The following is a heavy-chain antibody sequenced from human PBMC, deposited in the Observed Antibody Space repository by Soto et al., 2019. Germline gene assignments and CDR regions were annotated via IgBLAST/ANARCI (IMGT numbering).Heavy chain of an antibody. D-gene: IGHD2-21*02. CDR1: GYTFTPYA. CDR2: INADNGNT. V-gene: IGHV1-3*01. J-gene: IGHJ2*01. Sequence: QVQIVQSGAEVKKPGASVKVSCKASGYTFTPYAMHWVRQAPGQRPEWMGWINADNGNTKYSQKFQGRVTFTRDTSVTTAYMDVSSLRSEDTAVYFCARGSPGGDSVFDWYFELWGRGTLVTVSS. CDR3: ARGSPGGDSVFDWYFEL.